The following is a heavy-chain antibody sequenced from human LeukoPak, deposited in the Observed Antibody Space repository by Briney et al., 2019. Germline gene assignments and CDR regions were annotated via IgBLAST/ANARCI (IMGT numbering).Heavy chain of an antibody. CDR2: ISSSSSYI. V-gene: IGHV3-21*01. CDR3: ARDQGPRSREVVIKAY. CDR1: GFTFSSYS. Sequence: PGGSMRLSCAASGFTFSSYSMNWVRQAPGKGLEWVSSISSSSSYIYYADSVKGRFTISRDNAKNSLYLQMNSLRAEDTAVYYCARDQGPRSREVVIKAYWGQGTLVTVSS. J-gene: IGHJ4*02. D-gene: IGHD3-22*01.